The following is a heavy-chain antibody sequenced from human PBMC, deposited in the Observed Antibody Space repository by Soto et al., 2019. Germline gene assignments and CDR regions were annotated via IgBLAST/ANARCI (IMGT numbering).Heavy chain of an antibody. CDR1: GFTFSSYG. J-gene: IGHJ4*02. Sequence: QVQLVESGGGVVQPGRSLRLSCAASGFTFSSYGMHWVRQAPGKGLEWVAVISYDGSNKYYADSVKGRFTISRDNSKNTLYLQMNSLRAEDTAVYYCAKSERIYYDTGEVDYWGQGTLVTVSS. V-gene: IGHV3-30*18. CDR2: ISYDGSNK. CDR3: AKSERIYYDTGEVDY. D-gene: IGHD3-22*01.